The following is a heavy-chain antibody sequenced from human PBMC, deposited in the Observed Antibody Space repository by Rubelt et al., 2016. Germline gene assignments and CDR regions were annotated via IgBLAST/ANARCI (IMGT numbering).Heavy chain of an antibody. D-gene: IGHD2-2*01. CDR3: AREFGEYQLLWAYNYYYYGMDV. V-gene: IGHV1-24*01. J-gene: IGHJ6*02. CDR1: GYTLTELS. Sequence: QVQLVQSGAEVKKPGASVKVSCKVSGYTLTELSMHWVRQAPGKGLEWMGGFDPEDGETIYAQKFQGRVTMTEETSTDTAYMELSSLRSEDTAVYYCAREFGEYQLLWAYNYYYYGMDVWGQGTTVTVSS. CDR2: FDPEDGET.